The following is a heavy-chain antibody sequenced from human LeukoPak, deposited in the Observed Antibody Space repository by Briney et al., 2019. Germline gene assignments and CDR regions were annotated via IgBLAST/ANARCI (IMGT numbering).Heavy chain of an antibody. CDR1: GFTFSSYW. V-gene: IGHV3-74*01. D-gene: IGHD1-7*01. CDR2: INGDGSRA. J-gene: IGHJ6*04. Sequence: GGSLRLSCAASGFTFSSYWMHWVRQAPGKGLVWVSLINGDGSRATYADSVKGRFTISRDNAKNTLYLQMNSLRAEDTAVYYCARENYAYYGMDVWGKGTTVTVSS. CDR3: ARENYAYYGMDV.